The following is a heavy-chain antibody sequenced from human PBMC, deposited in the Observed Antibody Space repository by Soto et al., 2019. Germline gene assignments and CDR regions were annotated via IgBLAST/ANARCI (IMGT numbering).Heavy chain of an antibody. J-gene: IGHJ3*02. Sequence: GGSLRLSCAASGFTFSSYGMHWVRQAPGKGLEWVAVIWYDGSNKYYADSVKGRFTISRDNSKNTLYLQMNSLRAEDMAVYYCARGGYYGSGTREGGAFDIWGQGTMVTVSS. D-gene: IGHD3-10*01. CDR2: IWYDGSNK. V-gene: IGHV3-33*01. CDR3: ARGGYYGSGTREGGAFDI. CDR1: GFTFSSYG.